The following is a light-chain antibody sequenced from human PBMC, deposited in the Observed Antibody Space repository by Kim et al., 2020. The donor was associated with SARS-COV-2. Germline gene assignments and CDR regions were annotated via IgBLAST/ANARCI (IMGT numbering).Light chain of an antibody. CDR2: GAS. CDR3: QQYSTSRT. V-gene: IGKV3-20*01. CDR1: QSVSSSQ. Sequence: LYPGETATLACRASQSVSSSQLAWYQQKPGQAPRLLIYGASSRATGIPDRFSGSGSGTDFTLTISRLEPEDFAVYYCQQYSTSRTFGQGTKVDIK. J-gene: IGKJ1*01.